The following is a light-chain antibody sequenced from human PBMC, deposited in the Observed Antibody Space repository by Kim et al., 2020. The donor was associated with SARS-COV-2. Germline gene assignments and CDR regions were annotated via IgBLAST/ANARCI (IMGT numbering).Light chain of an antibody. CDR2: GAS. V-gene: IGKV3-20*01. CDR3: QQYSSLPLT. J-gene: IGKJ4*01. CDR1: QIISNSY. Sequence: EIVLTQSPGTLSLSPGERATLSCRASQIISNSYLAWYQQERGQAPRLLIYGASSRATGIPDRFTGSGSGTDFTLTISRLEPEDFAVYYCQQYSSLPLTFGGGTKVDIK.